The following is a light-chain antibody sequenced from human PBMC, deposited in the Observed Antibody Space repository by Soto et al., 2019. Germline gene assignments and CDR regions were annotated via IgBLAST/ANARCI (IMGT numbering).Light chain of an antibody. Sequence: ALTQPPSASGSPGQSVTISCTGTSSDVGGYNYVSWYQQHPGKAPKLMIYEVSKRPSGVPDRFSGSKSGNTASLTVSGLQAEDEADYYCSSYAGSNNLVFGGGTQLTVL. CDR2: EVS. J-gene: IGLJ3*02. V-gene: IGLV2-8*01. CDR3: SSYAGSNNLV. CDR1: SSDVGGYNY.